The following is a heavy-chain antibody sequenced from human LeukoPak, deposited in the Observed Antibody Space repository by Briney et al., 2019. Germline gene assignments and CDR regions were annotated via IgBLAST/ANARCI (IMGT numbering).Heavy chain of an antibody. CDR3: AKVYFDRLTYYFDY. CDR1: GFTFSSYA. Sequence: GGXLRLSCAASGFTFSSYAMSWVRQAPGKGMEWVSAISGSGGSTYYADSVKGRFTISRDNSKNTLYLQMNSLRAEDTAVYYCAKVYFDRLTYYFDYWGQGTLVTVSS. J-gene: IGHJ4*02. V-gene: IGHV3-23*01. CDR2: ISGSGGST. D-gene: IGHD3-9*01.